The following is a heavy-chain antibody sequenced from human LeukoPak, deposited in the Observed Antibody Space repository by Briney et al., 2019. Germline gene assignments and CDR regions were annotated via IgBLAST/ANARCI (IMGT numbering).Heavy chain of an antibody. J-gene: IGHJ2*01. CDR2: IIPIFGTA. CDR1: GGTFSSYA. V-gene: IGHV1-69*05. CDR3: ATTMKTTVTTRTGYWYFDL. D-gene: IGHD4-17*01. Sequence: SVKVSCKASGGTFSSYAISWVRQAPGQGLEWMGGIIPIFGTANYAQKFQGRVTITTDESTSTAYMELSSLRSEDTAVYYCATTMKTTVTTRTGYWYFDLWGRGTLVTVSS.